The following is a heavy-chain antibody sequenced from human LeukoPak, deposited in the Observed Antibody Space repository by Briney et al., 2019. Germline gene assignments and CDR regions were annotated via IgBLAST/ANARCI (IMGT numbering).Heavy chain of an antibody. Sequence: ASVKVSCKVSGFTLTELSLHWVRQAPGKGLEWMGGFDLEDGEAIYAQKFQGRLTMTGDTSTDTAYMELSSLRSEDTAVYYYATGEPADYWGQGTLVTVSS. D-gene: IGHD1-14*01. V-gene: IGHV1-24*01. J-gene: IGHJ4*02. CDR3: ATGEPADY. CDR2: FDLEDGEA. CDR1: GFTLTELS.